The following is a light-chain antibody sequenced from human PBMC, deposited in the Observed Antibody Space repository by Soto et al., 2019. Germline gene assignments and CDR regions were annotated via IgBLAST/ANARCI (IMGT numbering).Light chain of an antibody. CDR1: QTVTTR. CDR3: QQYDEWPLT. J-gene: IGKJ4*01. CDR2: DAF. Sequence: EKVMTQSPATLSVSPGERATLSCRASQTVTTRLAWYQQKPGQAPRLLIYDAFTRATGIPARFSGSASGTEFTLPISSLQSEDFAVYYCQQYDEWPLTFGGGTKVEIK. V-gene: IGKV3-15*01.